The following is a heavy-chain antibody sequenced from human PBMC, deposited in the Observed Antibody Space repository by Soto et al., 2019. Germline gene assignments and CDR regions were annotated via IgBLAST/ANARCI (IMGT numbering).Heavy chain of an antibody. D-gene: IGHD2-2*01. Sequence: ASVKVSCKVSGYTLTELSMHWVRQAPGKGLEWMGGFDPEDGETIYAQKFQGRVTMTEDTSTDTAYMELSSLRSEDTAVYYCATLLADCSSTNCYASLDVWGKGTTVTVSS. CDR1: GYTLTELS. V-gene: IGHV1-24*01. CDR2: FDPEDGET. J-gene: IGHJ6*04. CDR3: ATLLADCSSTNCYASLDV.